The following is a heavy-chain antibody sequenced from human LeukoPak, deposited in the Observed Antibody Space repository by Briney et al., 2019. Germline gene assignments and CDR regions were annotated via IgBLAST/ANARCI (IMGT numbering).Heavy chain of an antibody. CDR3: ARDRVWVRYFDWSSYYFDY. V-gene: IGHV3-30*04. CDR1: GFTFSSYA. J-gene: IGHJ4*02. Sequence: GGSLRLSCAASGFTFSSYAMHWVRQAPGKGREGVAVISYDGSNKYYADSVKGRFTIFRENSKNTLYLQMNSLRAEDTAVYYCARDRVWVRYFDWSSYYFDYWGQGTLVTVSS. D-gene: IGHD3-9*01. CDR2: ISYDGSNK.